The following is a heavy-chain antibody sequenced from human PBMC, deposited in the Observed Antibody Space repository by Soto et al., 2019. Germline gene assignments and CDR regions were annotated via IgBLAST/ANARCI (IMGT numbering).Heavy chain of an antibody. CDR1: GYTFTSYY. CDR3: AIIAAAGTDAFDI. V-gene: IGHV1-46*01. J-gene: IGHJ3*02. CDR2: IIPSGGST. Sequence: ASVKASCKASGYTFTSYYMHWVRQAPGQVLEWMGMIIPSGGSTSYAQKFQGRVTMTRDTSTSTVYMELSSLRSEDTAVYYCAIIAAAGTDAFDIWGQGTMVT. D-gene: IGHD6-13*01.